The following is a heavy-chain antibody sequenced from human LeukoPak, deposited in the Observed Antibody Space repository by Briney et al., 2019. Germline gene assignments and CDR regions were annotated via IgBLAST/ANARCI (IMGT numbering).Heavy chain of an antibody. V-gene: IGHV3-7*01. J-gene: IGHJ4*02. CDR3: ARVRRPYYFDY. CDR1: GFTFSSYW. Sequence: PGGSLRLSCGASGFTFSSYWMSWVHQAPGKGLEWVANIKQDGSEKYYVDSVKGRFTISRDNAQNSLYLQMDSLRAEDTAVYYCARVRRPYYFDYWGQGTLVTVSS. CDR2: IKQDGSEK.